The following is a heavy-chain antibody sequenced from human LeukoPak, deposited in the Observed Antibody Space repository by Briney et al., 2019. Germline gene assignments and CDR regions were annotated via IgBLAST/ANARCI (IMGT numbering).Heavy chain of an antibody. D-gene: IGHD6-13*01. CDR3: ARARSSSWYGWFDP. CDR2: TYYGSKWYN. V-gene: IGHV6-1*01. J-gene: IGHJ5*02. Sequence: SQTLSFTCAISGDSVSSNSAAWNWIRQSPSRGLEWLGRTYYGSKWYNDYAVSVKSRITISPDTSKNQFSLQLNSVTPEDTAVYYCARARSSSWYGWFDPWGQGTLVTVSS. CDR1: GDSVSSNSAA.